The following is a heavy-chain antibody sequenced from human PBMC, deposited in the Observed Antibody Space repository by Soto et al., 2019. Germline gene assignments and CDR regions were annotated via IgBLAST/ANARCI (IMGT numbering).Heavy chain of an antibody. CDR2: ISADGGTT. D-gene: IGHD3-22*01. J-gene: IGHJ6*02. CDR1: GLTFRTYG. CDR3: AKLEVRFGNAMDV. Sequence: EVQLLESGGGLVQPGGSLRLSCAASGLTFRTYGMAWVRQAPGKGLEWVSDISADGGTTSYADSVRGRFTISRDISKNTLDLQMNILRAEDTDVYYCAKLEVRFGNAMDVWGQGTTVTVSS. V-gene: IGHV3-23*01.